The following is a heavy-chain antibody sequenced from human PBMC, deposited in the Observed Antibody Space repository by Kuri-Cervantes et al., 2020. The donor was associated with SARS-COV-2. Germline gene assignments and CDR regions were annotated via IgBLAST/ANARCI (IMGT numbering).Heavy chain of an antibody. J-gene: IGHJ4*02. D-gene: IGHD1-7*01. CDR1: GDSISTSNW. Sequence: SETLSLTCAVSGDSISTSNWWSWVRQPPGKGLEWIGEIYHSGSTSYNPSLKSRVTISVDRSKNQFSLRLRSMTAADTAVYYCATELPLTFWGQGTLVTVSS. CDR2: IYHSGST. V-gene: IGHV4-4*02. CDR3: ATELPLTF.